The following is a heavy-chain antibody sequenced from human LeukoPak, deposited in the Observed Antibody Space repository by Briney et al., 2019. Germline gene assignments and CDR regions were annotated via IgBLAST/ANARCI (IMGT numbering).Heavy chain of an antibody. V-gene: IGHV4-59*01. Sequence: SETLSLTCAVYGGSFSGYYWSWIRQPPGKGLEWIGYIYYSGSTNYNPSLKSRVTISVDTSKNQFSLKLSSVTAADTAVYYCARGRRNLVSANPWYMDVWGKGTTVTVSS. CDR3: ARGRRNLVSANPWYMDV. CDR2: IYYSGST. CDR1: GGSFSGYY. J-gene: IGHJ6*03. D-gene: IGHD3-10*01.